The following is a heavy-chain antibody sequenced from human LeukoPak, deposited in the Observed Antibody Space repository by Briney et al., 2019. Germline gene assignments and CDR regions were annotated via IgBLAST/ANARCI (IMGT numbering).Heavy chain of an antibody. V-gene: IGHV3-30*03. CDR3: ARAGGGNDYYYGMDV. D-gene: IGHD4-23*01. CDR2: ISYNGSNK. CDR1: GFTFSSYG. Sequence: GGSLRLSCAASGFTFSSYGMHWVRQAPGKGLEWVAVISYNGSNKYYADSVKGRSTISRDNSKNTLYLQMNSLRAEDTAVYYCARAGGGNDYYYGMDVWGQGTTVTVSS. J-gene: IGHJ6*02.